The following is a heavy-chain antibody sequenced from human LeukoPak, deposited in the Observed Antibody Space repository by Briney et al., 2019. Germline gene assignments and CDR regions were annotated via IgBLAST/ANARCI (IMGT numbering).Heavy chain of an antibody. CDR2: ISAYNGNT. V-gene: IGHV1-18*01. J-gene: IGHJ4*02. CDR3: ARDLYPNVVVVAATYY. CDR1: GYTFTSYG. Sequence: ASVKVSCKASGYTFTSYGISWVRQAPGQGLEWMGWISAYNGNTNYAQKLQGRVTMTTDTSMSTAYMELRSLRSDDTAVYYCARDLYPNVVVVAATYYWGQGTLVTVSS. D-gene: IGHD2-15*01.